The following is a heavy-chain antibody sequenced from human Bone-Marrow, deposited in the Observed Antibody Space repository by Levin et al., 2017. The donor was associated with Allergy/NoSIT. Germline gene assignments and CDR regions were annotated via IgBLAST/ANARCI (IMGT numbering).Heavy chain of an antibody. CDR2: IYYSGST. J-gene: IGHJ5*02. CDR3: ARQRLLWFGDLRGGWFDP. CDR1: GGSISSGDYY. V-gene: IGHV4-30-4*01. D-gene: IGHD3-10*01. Sequence: SETLSLTCTVSGGSISSGDYYWSWIRQPPGKGLEWIGYIYYSGSTYYNPSLKSRVTISVDTSKNQFSLKLSSVTAADTAVYYCARQRLLWFGDLRGGWFDPWGQGTLVTVSS.